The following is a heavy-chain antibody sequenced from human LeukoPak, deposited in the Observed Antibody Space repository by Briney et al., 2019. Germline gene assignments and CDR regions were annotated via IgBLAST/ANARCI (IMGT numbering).Heavy chain of an antibody. CDR3: ARNEYYDSSGDDAFDI. Sequence: GASVKVSCTASGYTFTIYYMHWVRQAPGQGLEWLGIINPSGGSTSYAQKFQGRVTMTRDTSTSTVYMELSSLRSEDTAVYYCARNEYYDSSGDDAFDIWGQGTMVTVSS. D-gene: IGHD3-22*01. CDR1: GYTFTIYY. J-gene: IGHJ3*02. CDR2: INPSGGST. V-gene: IGHV1-46*01.